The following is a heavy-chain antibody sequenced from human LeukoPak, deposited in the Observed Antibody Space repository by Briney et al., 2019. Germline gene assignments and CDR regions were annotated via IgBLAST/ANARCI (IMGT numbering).Heavy chain of an antibody. CDR3: ASVDTAMVSYFQH. CDR2: IYYSGST. Sequence: SETLSLTCTVSGGSISSYYWSWIRQPPGKGLEWIEYIYYSGSTNYNPSLKSRVTISVDTSKNQFSLKLSSVTAADTAVYYCASVDTAMVSYFQHWGQGTLVTVSS. J-gene: IGHJ1*01. V-gene: IGHV4-59*01. CDR1: GGSISSYY. D-gene: IGHD5-18*01.